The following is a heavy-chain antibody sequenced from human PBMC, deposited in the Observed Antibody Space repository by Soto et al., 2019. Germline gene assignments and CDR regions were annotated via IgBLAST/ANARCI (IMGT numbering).Heavy chain of an antibody. CDR3: GRTVPAAMSWWDS. CDR2: IIPIFGTA. D-gene: IGHD2-2*01. CDR1: GGTFSSYA. Sequence: QEQLVQSGAEVKKPGSSVKVSCKASGGTFSSYAISWVRQAPGQGLEWMGGIIPIFGTANYAQKFQGRVKSTAEKSTSTADLGLGSLRSEGTGVFYCGRTVPAAMSWWDSWCQGSRVTV. J-gene: IGHJ5*01. V-gene: IGHV1-69*06.